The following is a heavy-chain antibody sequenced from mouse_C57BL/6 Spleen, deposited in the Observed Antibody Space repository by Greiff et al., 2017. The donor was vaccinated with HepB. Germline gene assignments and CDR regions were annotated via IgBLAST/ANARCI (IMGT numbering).Heavy chain of an antibody. CDR1: GYTFTSYW. Sequence: QVQLQHPGAELVRPGTSVKLSCKASGYTFTSYWMHWVKQRPGQGLEWIGVIDPSDSYTNYNQKFKGKATLTVDTSSSTAYMQLSSLTSEDSAVYYCARGGYYPDYWGQGTTLTVSS. J-gene: IGHJ2*01. CDR3: ARGGYYPDY. D-gene: IGHD1-1*02. CDR2: IDPSDSYT. V-gene: IGHV1-59*01.